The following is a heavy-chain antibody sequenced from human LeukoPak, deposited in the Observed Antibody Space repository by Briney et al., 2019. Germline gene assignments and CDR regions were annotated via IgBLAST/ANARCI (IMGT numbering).Heavy chain of an antibody. J-gene: IGHJ4*02. D-gene: IGHD3-10*01. Sequence: GSLRLSCAASGFRFNTYWMSWVRQAPGKGLEWVANIKQDGSEKYYVDSVKGQFTISRDNAKNTLYLQMNSLRVEDTAVYYCAKSGERRRPYYFDYWGQGTLVTVSS. CDR3: AKSGERRRPYYFDY. CDR2: IKQDGSEK. V-gene: IGHV3-7*03. CDR1: GFRFNTYW.